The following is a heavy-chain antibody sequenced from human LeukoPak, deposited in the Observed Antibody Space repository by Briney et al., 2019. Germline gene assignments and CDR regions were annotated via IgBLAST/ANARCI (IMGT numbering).Heavy chain of an antibody. CDR2: IYTSGST. J-gene: IGHJ4*02. D-gene: IGHD2-15*01. V-gene: IGHV4-4*09. Sequence: PETLSLTCTVPGGSISSYYWSWIRQPPGKGLEWMGYIYTSGSTNYNASLKSRGTISVDTSKNQISLKLSSVTAADTAVYYCAGTEGPGYCSGGSCYGSLDYWGQGTLVTVSS. CDR3: AGTEGPGYCSGGSCYGSLDY. CDR1: GGSISSYY.